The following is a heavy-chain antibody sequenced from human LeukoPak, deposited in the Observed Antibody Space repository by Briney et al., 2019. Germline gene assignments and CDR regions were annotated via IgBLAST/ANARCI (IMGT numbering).Heavy chain of an antibody. CDR2: TYYRSKWYN. D-gene: IGHD4-23*01. Sequence: KSSQTLSLTCAISGDSVSSNSAAWNWIRQSPSRGLEWLGRTYYRSKWYNDYAVSVKSRITINPDTSKNQFSLQLNSVTPEDTAVYYCSRAYGGNSEEVGLYYYYMDVWGKGTTVTASS. CDR3: SRAYGGNSEEVGLYYYYMDV. J-gene: IGHJ6*03. CDR1: GDSVSSNSAA. V-gene: IGHV6-1*01.